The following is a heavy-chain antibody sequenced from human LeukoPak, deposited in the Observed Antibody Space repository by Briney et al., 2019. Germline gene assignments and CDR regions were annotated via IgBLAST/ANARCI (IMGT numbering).Heavy chain of an antibody. CDR2: IYYSGST. CDR1: GGSISSYY. D-gene: IGHD1-26*01. CDR3: ARGSGYLHWELAY. V-gene: IGHV4-59*01. J-gene: IGHJ4*02. Sequence: PSETLSLTCTVSGGSISSYYWSWIRQPPGKGLEWIGYIYYSGSTNYNPSLKSRVTISVDTSKNQFSLKLSSVTAADTAVYYCARGSGYLHWELAYWGQGTLVTVSS.